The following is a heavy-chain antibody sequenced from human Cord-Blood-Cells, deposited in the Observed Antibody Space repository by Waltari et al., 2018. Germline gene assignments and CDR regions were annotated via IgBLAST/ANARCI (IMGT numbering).Heavy chain of an antibody. CDR3: ARDSDY. CDR2: IYYSGGT. CDR1: GCSVSSGSYY. J-gene: IGHJ4*02. Sequence: QVQLQESGPGLVKPSETLSLTCTFSGCSVSSGSYYWSWVRQPPGKGLEWIGYIYYSGGTNSNPSLKSRVTISVDTSKNQFSLKLSSVTAADTAVYYCARDSDYWGQGTLVTVSS. V-gene: IGHV4-61*01.